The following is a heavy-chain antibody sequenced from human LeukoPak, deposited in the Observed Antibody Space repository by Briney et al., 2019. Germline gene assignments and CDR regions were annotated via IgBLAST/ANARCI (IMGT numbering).Heavy chain of an antibody. D-gene: IGHD2/OR15-2a*01. CDR1: GGTFSGYY. CDR2: INHSGST. J-gene: IGHJ3*02. V-gene: IGHV4-34*01. Sequence: SETLSLTCAVYGGTFSGYYWSWILQPPGKGLEWIGEINHSGSTNYNPSLKSRVTISVDTSKNQFSLKLSSVTAGDTAVYYCARSTVYFDAFDIWGQGTMVTVSS. CDR3: ARSTVYFDAFDI.